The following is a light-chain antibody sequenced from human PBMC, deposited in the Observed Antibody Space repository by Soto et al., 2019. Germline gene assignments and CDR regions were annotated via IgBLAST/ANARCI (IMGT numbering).Light chain of an antibody. CDR1: QSVSSSF. V-gene: IGKV3-20*01. J-gene: IGKJ1*01. CDR2: GAS. CDR3: QQYGRSPWT. Sequence: EIVLTQSPGTLSLSPGERATLSCRASQSVSSSFLAWYQQKPGQAPRLLIYGASSRATGIPDRFSGSGSVPDFSLAISRLEPEDFAVYYCQQYGRSPWTFGQGTKVEIK.